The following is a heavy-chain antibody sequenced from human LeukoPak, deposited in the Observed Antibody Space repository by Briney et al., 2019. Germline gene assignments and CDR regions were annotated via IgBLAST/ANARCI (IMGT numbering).Heavy chain of an antibody. V-gene: IGHV1-8*03. CDR2: MNPNSGNT. Sequence: ASVKVSCKASGYTFTSYDIIWVRQATGQGLEWMGWMNPNSGNTGHAQKFQGRVTITRNTSISTAYMELSSLTSEDTAVYSCARAPKVPDTAMVLYYFDYWGQGTLVTVSS. D-gene: IGHD5-18*01. CDR3: ARAPKVPDTAMVLYYFDY. CDR1: GYTFTSYD. J-gene: IGHJ4*02.